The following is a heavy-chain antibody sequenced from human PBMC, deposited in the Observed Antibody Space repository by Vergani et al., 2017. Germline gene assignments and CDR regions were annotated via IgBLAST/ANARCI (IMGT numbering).Heavy chain of an antibody. CDR3: ARDPMTDEYDSSGYEDY. V-gene: IGHV4-34*01. CDR2: INHSGST. CDR1: GGSFSGYY. Sequence: QVQLQQWGAGLLKPSETLSLTCAVYGGSFSGYYWSWIRQPPGKGLEWIGEINHSGSTNYNPSLKSRVTISVDTSKNQFSLKLSSVTAADTAVYYCARDPMTDEYDSSGYEDYWGQGTRVTVAS. J-gene: IGHJ4*02. D-gene: IGHD3-22*01.